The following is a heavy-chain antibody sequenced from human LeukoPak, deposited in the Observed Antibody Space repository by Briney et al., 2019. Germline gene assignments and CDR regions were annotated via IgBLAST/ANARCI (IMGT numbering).Heavy chain of an antibody. CDR2: ISYDGSNK. CDR3: AKDLAGYYRAFDY. J-gene: IGHJ4*02. V-gene: IGHV3-30*18. D-gene: IGHD3-22*01. CDR1: GFTFSSYG. Sequence: PGGSLRLSCAASGFTFSSYGMHWVRQAPGKGLEWVAVISYDGSNKYYADSVKGRFTISRDNSKNTLYLQMNSLRAEDTAEYYCAKDLAGYYRAFDYWGQGTLVTVSS.